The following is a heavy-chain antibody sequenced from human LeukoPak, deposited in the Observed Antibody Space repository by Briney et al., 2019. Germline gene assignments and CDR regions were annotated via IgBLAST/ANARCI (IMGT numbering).Heavy chain of an antibody. CDR1: GGSISSYY. CDR3: ARVSGYYDFWSGPSLIDY. V-gene: IGHV4-59*01. D-gene: IGHD3-3*01. CDR2: IYYSGST. J-gene: IGHJ4*02. Sequence: PSETLSLTCTVSGGSISSYYWSWIRQPPGKGLEWIGYIYYSGSTNYNPSLKSRVTIPVDTSKNQFSLKLSSVTAADTAVYYCARVSGYYDFWSGPSLIDYWGQGTLVTVSS.